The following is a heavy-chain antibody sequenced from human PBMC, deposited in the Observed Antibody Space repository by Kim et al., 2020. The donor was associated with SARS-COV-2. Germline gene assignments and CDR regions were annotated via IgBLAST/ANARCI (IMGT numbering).Heavy chain of an antibody. V-gene: IGHV3-7*01. CDR2: DGSEK. J-gene: IGHJ4*02. Sequence: DGSEKYDVDAVKGRFTISRDNAKSSLYLQMNSLRAEDTAVYYCALSTPDYWGQGTLVTVSS. CDR3: ALSTPDY.